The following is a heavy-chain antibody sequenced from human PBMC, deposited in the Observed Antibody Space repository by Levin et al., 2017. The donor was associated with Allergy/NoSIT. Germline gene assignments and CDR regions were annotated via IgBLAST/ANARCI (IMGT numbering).Heavy chain of an antibody. J-gene: IGHJ6*03. CDR2: IYYSGST. CDR3: ARVPYPSGDYVWGSYMDV. CDR1: GGSISSYY. V-gene: IGHV4-59*01. D-gene: IGHD3-16*01. Sequence: TGGSLRLSCTVSGGSISSYYWSWIRQPPGKGLEWIGYIYYSGSTNYNPSLKSRVTISVDTSKNQFSLKLSSVTAADTAVYYCARVPYPSGDYVWGSYMDVWGKGTTVTVSS.